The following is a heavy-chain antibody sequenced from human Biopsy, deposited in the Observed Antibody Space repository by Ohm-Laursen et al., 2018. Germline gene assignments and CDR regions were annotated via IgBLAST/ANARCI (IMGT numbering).Heavy chain of an antibody. CDR2: INSDASYI. Sequence: SLRLSCPASSFTYSSDSVNWVRQAPGKGLEWVSYINSDASYIYYGVSVRGRFTISRDNAKNSVYLQMNSLRVEDTAVYYCARDDGFYARTSGMDVWGQGTTVTVSS. CDR1: SFTYSSDS. D-gene: IGHD2-8*01. V-gene: IGHV3-21*01. CDR3: ARDDGFYARTSGMDV. J-gene: IGHJ6*02.